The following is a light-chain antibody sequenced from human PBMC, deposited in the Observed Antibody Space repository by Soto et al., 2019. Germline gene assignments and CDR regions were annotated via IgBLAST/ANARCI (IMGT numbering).Light chain of an antibody. J-gene: IGLJ1*01. CDR1: SSDVGGYNF. CDR2: EVT. V-gene: IGLV2-8*01. Sequence: QSALTQPPSASGSPGQSVTISCTGTSSDVGGYNFVSWYQQHPGKAPKLIIYEVTKRPSGVPDRFSGSKSDYTASLTVSGLQADDEADYYCSSYAGSNHYVFGTGIKLTVL. CDR3: SSYAGSNHYV.